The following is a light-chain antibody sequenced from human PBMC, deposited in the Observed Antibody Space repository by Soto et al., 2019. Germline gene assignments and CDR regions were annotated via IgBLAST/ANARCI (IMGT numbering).Light chain of an antibody. CDR3: AVWDDSLDSRV. CDR1: SSKIGSNT. J-gene: IGLJ2*01. V-gene: IGLV1-44*01. Sequence: QSVLTQPPSASGTPGQRVTISSSGSSSKIGSNTVNWYQQLPGTAPKLLIYGQNQRPSGVPDRFSGSKSGTSASLAISGLQSEDEADYYCAVWDDSLDSRVFGGGIKLTVL. CDR2: GQN.